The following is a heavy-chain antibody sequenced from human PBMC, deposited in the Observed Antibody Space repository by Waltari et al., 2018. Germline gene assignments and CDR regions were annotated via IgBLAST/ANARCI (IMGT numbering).Heavy chain of an antibody. CDR3: ARDATYYDVLTGFWGMDI. CDR1: GFTVTNYY. D-gene: IGHD3-9*01. V-gene: IGHV3-53*01. J-gene: IGHJ6*03. Sequence: EEQLMESGGGLIQPGGSLRLTCEASGFTVTNYYMSWVRQAPGQGLGWVAVVSTGCVSYYAPSVKGRFTMFRDASKNTMFLELNLLRAEDTAVYYCARDATYYDVLTGFWGMDIWGKGTTVTVSS. CDR2: VSTGCVS.